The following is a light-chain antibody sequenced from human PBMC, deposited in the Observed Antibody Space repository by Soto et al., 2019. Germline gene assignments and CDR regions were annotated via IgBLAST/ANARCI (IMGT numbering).Light chain of an antibody. CDR2: AAS. J-gene: IGKJ4*01. CDR1: PPISVY. Sequence: DIRMTQSPSSLSAFVGDTVTITCQTGPPISVYLHWYQQKPGKAPTLLISAASTLQSGVPSRFSGSGKGTHFTLSISDLRPEDVATYYCQQTYAAPLTFGGATKVDI. CDR3: QQTYAAPLT. V-gene: IGKV1-39*01.